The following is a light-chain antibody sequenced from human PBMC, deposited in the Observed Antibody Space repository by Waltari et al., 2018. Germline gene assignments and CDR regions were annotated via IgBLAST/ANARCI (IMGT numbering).Light chain of an antibody. CDR2: WAS. CDR3: QQYYSTPPT. CDR1: PSVLYSSNNQNY. V-gene: IGKV4-1*01. Sequence: DIVMTQSPDSLAVSLGERATINCKSSPSVLYSSNNQNYLAWYQQKPGQPPKLLISWASTRESGVPDRFSGSGSGTDFTLTISSLQAEDVAVYYCQQYYSTPPTFGQGTKVEIK. J-gene: IGKJ1*01.